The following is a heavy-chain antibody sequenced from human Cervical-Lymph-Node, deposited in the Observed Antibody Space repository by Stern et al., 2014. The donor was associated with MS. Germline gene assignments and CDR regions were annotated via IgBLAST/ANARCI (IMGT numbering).Heavy chain of an antibody. Sequence: VQLVESGGGVVQPGRSLRLSCAASGFSFSRYAMHWVRQAPGKGLEWVALIWYDGSNPYYADSVTGRFTISRDNFKSTVYLQMSSLRAEDTAVYYCASAYSSSHYYFDYWGQGTLVTVSS. D-gene: IGHD6-13*01. V-gene: IGHV3-33*01. CDR1: GFSFSRYA. J-gene: IGHJ4*02. CDR2: IWYDGSNP. CDR3: ASAYSSSHYYFDY.